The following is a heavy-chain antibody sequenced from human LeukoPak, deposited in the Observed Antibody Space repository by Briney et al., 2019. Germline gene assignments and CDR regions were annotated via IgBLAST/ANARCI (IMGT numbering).Heavy chain of an antibody. CDR3: ARHGIYSGSYLHAFDI. CDR1: GGSFSGYY. CDR2: IYYSGST. J-gene: IGHJ3*02. V-gene: IGHV4-59*08. Sequence: PSETLSLTCAVYGGSFSGYYWSWIRQPPGKGLEWIGYIYYSGSTNYNPSLKSRVTISVDTSKNQFSLKLSSVTAADTAVYYCARHGIYSGSYLHAFDIWGQGTMVTVSS. D-gene: IGHD1-26*01.